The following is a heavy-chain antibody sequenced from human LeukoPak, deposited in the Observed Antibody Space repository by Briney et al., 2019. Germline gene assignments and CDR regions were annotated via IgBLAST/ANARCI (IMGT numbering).Heavy chain of an antibody. D-gene: IGHD6-13*01. CDR3: ARHIAAAPYFHY. Sequence: GGSLRLSCAASGFTFSSYGMSWVRQAPGKGLEWVANINQDGSEKYYVDSVKGRFTISRDNAKNSLYLQMNSLRAEGTAVYYCARHIAAAPYFHYWRQGTLLRVSS. V-gene: IGHV3-7*05. CDR2: INQDGSEK. CDR1: GFTFSSYG. J-gene: IGHJ4*02.